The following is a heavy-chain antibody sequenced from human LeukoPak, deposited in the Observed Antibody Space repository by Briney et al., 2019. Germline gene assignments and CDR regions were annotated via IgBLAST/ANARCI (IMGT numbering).Heavy chain of an antibody. CDR3: EAPDY. V-gene: IGHV3-48*01. CDR1: GFIFSNYG. CDR2: ISSSSGTI. J-gene: IGHJ4*02. Sequence: HPGGSLRLSCAASGFIFSNYGMNWVRQAPGKGLEWVSYISSSSGTIYYADSVKGRFTISRDNAKNSLYLQMNSLRAEDTAVYYCEAPDYWGQGTLVTVSS.